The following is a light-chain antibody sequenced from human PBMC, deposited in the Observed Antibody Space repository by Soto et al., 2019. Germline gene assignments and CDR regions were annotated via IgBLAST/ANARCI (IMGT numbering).Light chain of an antibody. CDR2: GAS. CDR3: QRYNSYSLT. V-gene: IGKV1-5*01. Sequence: DIQMTQSPSTLSASVGDRVTITCRASQSVTSRLAWYQQKPGKAPKLLIYGASNLESGVPSRFSGSGSGTEFTLTISSLQPDDFASYNCQRYNSYSLTFGGGTTVEIK. J-gene: IGKJ4*01. CDR1: QSVTSR.